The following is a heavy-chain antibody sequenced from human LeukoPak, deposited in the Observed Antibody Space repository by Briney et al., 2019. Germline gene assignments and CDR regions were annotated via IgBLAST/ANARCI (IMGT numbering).Heavy chain of an antibody. CDR3: AAGQNFGDY. V-gene: IGHV3-33*01. CDR2: IWFDGSNK. CDR1: GFTFSTYG. D-gene: IGHD3-10*01. Sequence: VGSPRLSCAASGFTFSTYGMHWVRQAPGKGLEWVAVIWFDGSNKYYADSVKGRFSISRDNSKNTLFLQMNSLRVEDTAVYYCAAGQNFGDYWGQGTLVTVSS. J-gene: IGHJ4*02.